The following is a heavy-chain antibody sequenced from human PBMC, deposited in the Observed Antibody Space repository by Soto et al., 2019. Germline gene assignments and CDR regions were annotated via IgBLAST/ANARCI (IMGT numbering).Heavy chain of an antibody. Sequence: QVQPVQSGAEVKKPGASGKLSCKASGYTFTKYAMHWVRQAPGQRLEWMGWIDGGNGNTEYSQKFQGRPTITRDTAASTAYMELSNLRSGDTAVYYCARSGIQYGYYGYYFYYMDVWGKGTTVTDSS. D-gene: IGHD4-17*01. J-gene: IGHJ6*03. V-gene: IGHV1-3*01. CDR3: ARSGIQYGYYGYYFYYMDV. CDR2: IDGGNGNT. CDR1: GYTFTKYA.